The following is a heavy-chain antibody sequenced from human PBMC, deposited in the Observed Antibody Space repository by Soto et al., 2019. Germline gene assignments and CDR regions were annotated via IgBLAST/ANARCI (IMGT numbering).Heavy chain of an antibody. V-gene: IGHV3-23*01. J-gene: IGHJ4*02. CDR2: ITDTGGDS. CDR3: ARASGESYPGSRVFDS. CDR1: GVTFSSNA. Sequence: PGESRRLSCTASGVTFSSNAMIWVRHAPGKGLEWVSVITDTGGDSLYADSVRGRFTISRDNSKKTLYLQMNSLRAEDTAIYYCARASGESYPGSRVFDSWGQGTRVTVSS. D-gene: IGHD3-10*01.